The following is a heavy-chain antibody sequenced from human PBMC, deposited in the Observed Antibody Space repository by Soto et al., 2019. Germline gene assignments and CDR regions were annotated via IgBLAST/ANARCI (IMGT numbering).Heavy chain of an antibody. J-gene: IGHJ5*02. Sequence: ESGGGVVQPGRSLRLSCAASGFTFSTHAMHWVRQAPGKGLECVAIVSFDGSNKYYADSVKGRFTISRDNSKNTLYLQMSGLTPEDTAFYYCARDQTGITTAGGGRIDRWGQGTLVTVS. V-gene: IGHV3-30-3*01. CDR2: VSFDGSNK. D-gene: IGHD6-13*01. CDR3: ARDQTGITTAGGGRIDR. CDR1: GFTFSTHA.